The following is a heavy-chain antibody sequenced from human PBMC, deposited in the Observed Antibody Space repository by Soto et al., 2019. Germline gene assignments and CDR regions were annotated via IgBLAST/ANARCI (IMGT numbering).Heavy chain of an antibody. CDR2: IYWNDDK. CDR3: AHTMVTFFDY. D-gene: IGHD5-18*01. J-gene: IGHJ4*02. Sequence: GLDLEWLALIYWNDDKRYSPSLKSRLTITKDTSKNQVVLTMTNMDPVDTATYYCAHTMVTFFDYWGQGTLVTVSS. V-gene: IGHV2-5*01.